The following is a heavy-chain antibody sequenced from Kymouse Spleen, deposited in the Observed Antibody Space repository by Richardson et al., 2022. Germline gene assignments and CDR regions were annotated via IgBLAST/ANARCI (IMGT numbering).Heavy chain of an antibody. D-gene: IGHD3-10*01. CDR3: ARHDYYGSGSYYYYYGMDV. CDR1: GGSISSSSYY. J-gene: IGHJ6*02. CDR2: IYYSGST. V-gene: IGHV4-39*01. Sequence: QLQLQESGPGLVKPSETLSLTCTVSGGSISSSSYYWGWIRQPPGKGLEWIGSIYYSGSTYYNPSLKSRVTISVDTSKNQFSLKLSSVTAADTAVYYCARHDYYGSGSYYYYYGMDVWGQGTTVTVSS.